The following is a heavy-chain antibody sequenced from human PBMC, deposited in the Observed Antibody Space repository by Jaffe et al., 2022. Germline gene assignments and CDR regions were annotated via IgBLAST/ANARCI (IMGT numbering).Heavy chain of an antibody. CDR2: ISGSGGST. CDR1: GFTFSSYA. D-gene: IGHD3-10*01. Sequence: EVQLLESGGGLVQPGGSLRLSCAASGFTFSSYAMSWVRQAPGKGLEWVSAISGSGGSTYYADSVKGRFTISRDNSKNTLYLQMNSLRAEDTAVYYCAKVSQRSWGFRELLEYWGQGTLVTVSS. CDR3: AKVSQRSWGFRELLEY. J-gene: IGHJ4*02. V-gene: IGHV3-23*01.